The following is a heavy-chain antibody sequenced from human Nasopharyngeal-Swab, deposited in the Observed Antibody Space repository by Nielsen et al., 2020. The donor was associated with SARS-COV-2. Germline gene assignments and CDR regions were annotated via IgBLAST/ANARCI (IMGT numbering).Heavy chain of an antibody. Sequence: LSLTSAASVFTFAAYAMHWVRQAPGKGLEWVSGISWNSGSIGYADSVKGRFTISRDNAKNSLYLQMNSLRAEDTALYYCASSSDYGDYVRYAFDIWGQGTMVTVSS. CDR1: VFTFAAYA. V-gene: IGHV3-9*01. J-gene: IGHJ3*02. CDR3: ASSSDYGDYVRYAFDI. CDR2: ISWNSGSI. D-gene: IGHD4-17*01.